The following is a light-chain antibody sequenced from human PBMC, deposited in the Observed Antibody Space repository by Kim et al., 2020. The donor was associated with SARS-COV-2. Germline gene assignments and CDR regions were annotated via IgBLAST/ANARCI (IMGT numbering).Light chain of an antibody. CDR2: WAS. CDR3: QQYYTIPPT. J-gene: IGKJ2*01. V-gene: IGKV4-1*01. Sequence: DIVMTQSPDSLTVSLGEGATINCKSSQSVLYSSNNKNYLAWYQQKPGQPPKLLIYWASTRESGVPDRFSGSGSGTDFTLTISSLQAEDVAIYYCQQYYTIPPTFGQGTKLEI. CDR1: QSVLYSSNNKNY.